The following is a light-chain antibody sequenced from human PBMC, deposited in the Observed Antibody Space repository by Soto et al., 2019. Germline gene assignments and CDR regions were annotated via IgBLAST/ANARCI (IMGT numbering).Light chain of an antibody. J-gene: IGLJ1*01. V-gene: IGLV2-23*02. Sequence: QXALTQPASVSGSPLQSITISCTGSSRDIGTSNLVSWYQQYPGKAPKLIIYEVTKRPSGISYRFSGSKSGNTASLTISGLQPGDEATYYCYSVTGISASLFVFGGESKVRVL. CDR1: SRDIGTSNL. CDR2: EVT. CDR3: YSVTGISASLFV.